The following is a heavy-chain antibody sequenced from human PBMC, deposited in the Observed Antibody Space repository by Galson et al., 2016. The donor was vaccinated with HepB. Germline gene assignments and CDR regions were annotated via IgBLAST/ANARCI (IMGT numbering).Heavy chain of an antibody. V-gene: IGHV3-21*01. Sequence: SLRLSCAASGFTFSSYSMNWVRQAPGKGLEWVSSISSSSSYISYEDAVKGRFTISRDNAKNLLYLQMNSLRDEDTAVYYCARDRKHNYAFFDSWGQGTPITVSS. J-gene: IGHJ4*02. D-gene: IGHD3-16*01. CDR3: ARDRKHNYAFFDS. CDR1: GFTFSSYS. CDR2: ISSSSSYI.